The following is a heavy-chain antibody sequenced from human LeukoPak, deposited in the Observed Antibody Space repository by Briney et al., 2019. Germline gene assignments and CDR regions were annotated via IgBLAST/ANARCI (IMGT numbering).Heavy chain of an antibody. CDR1: GYTFTGYY. Sequence: ASVKVSCKASGYTFTGYYMHWVRQAPGQGLEWMGWINPNSGGTNYAQKFQGRVTMTRDTSISTAYMELSRLRSDDTAVYYCASFSPAYYYDSSGYSRIFDYWGQGTLVTVSS. J-gene: IGHJ4*02. CDR3: ASFSPAYYYDSSGYSRIFDY. V-gene: IGHV1-2*02. D-gene: IGHD3-22*01. CDR2: INPNSGGT.